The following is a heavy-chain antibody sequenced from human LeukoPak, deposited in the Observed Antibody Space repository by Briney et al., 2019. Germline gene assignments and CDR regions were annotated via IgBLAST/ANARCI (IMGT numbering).Heavy chain of an antibody. V-gene: IGHV3-7*01. CDR2: IKQDGSEK. D-gene: IGHD4-17*01. CDR3: ARDSPDYGDYGNYFDY. CDR1: GFTFSSYW. Sequence: PGGSLRLSCAASGFTFSSYWMSWVRQAPGKGLEWVANIKQDGSEKYYVDSVKGRFTISRDNAKNSLYLQMNSLRAEDTAVYYCARDSPDYGDYGNYFDYWGQGTLVTVSS. J-gene: IGHJ4*02.